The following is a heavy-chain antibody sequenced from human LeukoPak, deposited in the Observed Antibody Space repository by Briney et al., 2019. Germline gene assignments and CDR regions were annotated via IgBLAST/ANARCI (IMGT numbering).Heavy chain of an antibody. D-gene: IGHD3-22*01. V-gene: IGHV3-23*01. CDR3: ARVAFLYDSSGYYSDY. CDR2: ISGSGGTT. J-gene: IGHJ4*02. Sequence: GGSLRLSCAASGFTFNRYGMSWVRQAPGKGLEWVSAISGSGGTTYYADSVKGRFTISRDNAKNSLYLQMNSLRAEDTAVYYCARVAFLYDSSGYYSDYWGQGTLVTVSS. CDR1: GFTFNRYG.